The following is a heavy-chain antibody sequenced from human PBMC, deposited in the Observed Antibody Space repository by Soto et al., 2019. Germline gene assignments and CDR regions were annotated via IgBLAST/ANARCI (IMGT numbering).Heavy chain of an antibody. Sequence: GGSLRLSCEASGFTFSGYGMHWVRQAPGKGLEWVSFVSYEGSNKYYTDSVKGRFTISKDNSKNTLNLQMNSLRAEDTAVYYCAKEERHSGYIIDERGQGTLVTVSS. D-gene: IGHD5-12*01. CDR1: GFTFSGYG. V-gene: IGHV3-30*18. CDR3: AKEERHSGYIIDE. J-gene: IGHJ4*02. CDR2: VSYEGSNK.